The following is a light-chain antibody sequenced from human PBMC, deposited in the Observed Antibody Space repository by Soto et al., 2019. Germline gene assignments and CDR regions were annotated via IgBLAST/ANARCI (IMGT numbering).Light chain of an antibody. CDR2: AAS. CDR3: LQGYNYPIT. CDR1: QGISSW. V-gene: IGKV1-6*01. Sequence: AIRMTQSPSSLSASVGDRVTVTCRASQGISSWLAWYQKKPGKAPKLLIYAASSLQSGVPSRFSGSGSGTDFTLTISSLQPEDFATYFCLQGYNYPITFGQGTRLEIK. J-gene: IGKJ5*01.